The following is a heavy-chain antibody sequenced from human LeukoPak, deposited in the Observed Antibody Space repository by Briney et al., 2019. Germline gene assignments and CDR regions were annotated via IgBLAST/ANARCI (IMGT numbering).Heavy chain of an antibody. CDR2: ITGVGGNT. Sequence: GGSLRLSCATSEFTFGSYAMTWVRQAPGKGLERVSGITGVGGNTYYADSVKGRFTISRDNSKNTLYLQMNSLRAEDTAAYYCAKDAVRGSGRINWFDTWGQGTLVTVSS. CDR3: AKDAVRGSGRINWFDT. V-gene: IGHV3-23*01. J-gene: IGHJ5*02. D-gene: IGHD3-10*01. CDR1: EFTFGSYA.